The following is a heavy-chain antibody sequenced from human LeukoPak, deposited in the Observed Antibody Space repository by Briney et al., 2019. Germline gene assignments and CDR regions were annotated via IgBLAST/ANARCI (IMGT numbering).Heavy chain of an antibody. Sequence: GESLKISCKGSRRSFTNSWIAWVRQKPGKGLEWMGIIFPDDSDTRYSPSFQGQVTISADKSISTAYLQWSSLKASDTAMYYCARGAGDCVNGVCYSYNWFDPWGQGTLVTVSS. J-gene: IGHJ5*02. V-gene: IGHV5-51*01. CDR3: ARGAGDCVNGVCYSYNWFDP. CDR1: RRSFTNSW. D-gene: IGHD2-8*01. CDR2: IFPDDSDT.